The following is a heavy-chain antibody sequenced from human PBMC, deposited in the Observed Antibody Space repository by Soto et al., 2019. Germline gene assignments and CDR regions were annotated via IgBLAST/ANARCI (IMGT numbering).Heavy chain of an antibody. CDR3: TTDFWSGYSAYYYYGMDV. D-gene: IGHD3-3*01. V-gene: IGHV3-23*01. CDR1: GFTFSSYA. J-gene: IGHJ6*02. CDR2: ISGSGGST. Sequence: GGSLRLSCAASGFTFSSYAMSWVRQAPGKGLEWVSAISGSGGSTYYADSVKGRFTISRDNSKNTLYLQMNSLRAEDTAVYYCTTDFWSGYSAYYYYGMDVWGQGTTVTVSS.